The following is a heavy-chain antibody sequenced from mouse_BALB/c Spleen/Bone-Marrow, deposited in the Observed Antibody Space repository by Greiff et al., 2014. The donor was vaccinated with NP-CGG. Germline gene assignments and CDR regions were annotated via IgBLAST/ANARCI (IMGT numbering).Heavy chain of an antibody. V-gene: IGHV1S81*02. CDR1: GYTFTSYW. CDR2: INPSNGRT. Sequence: VQLQQSGAELVKPGASVKLSCKASGYTFTSYWMHWVKQRPGQGLEWIGEINPSNGRTNYNEEFKSKATLTVDKSSSTAYMQLSSLTSEDSAVYYCARERGNYPFAYWGQGTLVTVSA. CDR3: ARERGNYPFAY. D-gene: IGHD2-1*01. J-gene: IGHJ3*01.